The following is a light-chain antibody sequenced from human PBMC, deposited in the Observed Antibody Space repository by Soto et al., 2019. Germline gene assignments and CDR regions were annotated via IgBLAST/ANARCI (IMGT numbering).Light chain of an antibody. CDR2: KAS. CDR3: QQYNSYWT. Sequence: DIQMTQSPSTLSASVGDRVTITCRASQSISSWLAWYQQKPWKAPKLLIYKASSLESGVPSRFSGSGSGTEFTLTISSLQPDDFATYHCQQYNSYWTFGQGTRVEIK. J-gene: IGKJ1*01. V-gene: IGKV1-5*03. CDR1: QSISSW.